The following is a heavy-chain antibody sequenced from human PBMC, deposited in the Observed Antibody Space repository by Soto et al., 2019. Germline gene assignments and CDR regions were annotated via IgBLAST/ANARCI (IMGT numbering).Heavy chain of an antibody. D-gene: IGHD6-13*01. CDR3: AKRSSSWVFDY. Sequence: EVQLLESGGGLVQPGGSLRLSCAASGFTFSSYAMNWVRQAPGKGLEWVSVISGSGDSTYYADSVKGRFTISRDKSKNTLYLQMNSLSAEDTAVYYCAKRSSSWVFDYWGQGTLVTVSS. CDR2: ISGSGDST. CDR1: GFTFSSYA. V-gene: IGHV3-23*01. J-gene: IGHJ4*02.